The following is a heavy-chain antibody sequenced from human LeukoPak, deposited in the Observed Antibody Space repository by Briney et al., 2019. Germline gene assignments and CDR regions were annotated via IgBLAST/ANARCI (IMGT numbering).Heavy chain of an antibody. CDR3: ARDQPYIDV. CDR2: IYHSGTT. J-gene: IGHJ6*03. CDR1: GHSISSGYY. Sequence: SETLSLTCTVSGHSISSGYYWGWIWQPPGKGLEWIGSIYHSGTTYYNPSLKSRVAISVDTSKNQFSLKLSSVTAADTAVYYCARDQPYIDVWGKGTTVTVSS. V-gene: IGHV4-38-2*02.